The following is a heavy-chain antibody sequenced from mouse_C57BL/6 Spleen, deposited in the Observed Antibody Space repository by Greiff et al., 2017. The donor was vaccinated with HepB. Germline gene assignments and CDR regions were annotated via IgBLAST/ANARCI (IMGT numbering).Heavy chain of an antibody. D-gene: IGHD2-4*01. CDR3: ARSDYDDVYAMDY. CDR1: GFSLTSYA. CDR2: IWTGGGT. V-gene: IGHV2-9-1*01. J-gene: IGHJ4*01. Sequence: QVQLQQSGPGLVAPSQSLSITCTVSGFSLTSYAISWVRQPPGKGLEWLGVIWTGGGTNYNSALKSRLSISKDNSKSQVFLKMNSLQTDDTARYYCARSDYDDVYAMDYWGQGTSVTVSS.